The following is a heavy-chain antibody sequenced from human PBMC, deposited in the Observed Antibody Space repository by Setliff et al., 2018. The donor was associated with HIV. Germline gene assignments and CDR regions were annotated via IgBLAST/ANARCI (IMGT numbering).Heavy chain of an antibody. CDR3: ARDGPLEGSYRYYYYYMDV. V-gene: IGHV4-59*11. CDR1: GGSSSSHY. J-gene: IGHJ6*03. CDR2: IYYSGST. D-gene: IGHD3-10*01. Sequence: PSETLSLTCAVYGGSSSSHYWSWIRQPPGKGLEWIGYIYYSGSTNYNPSLKSRVTISVDTSKNQFSLKLSSVTAADTAVYYCARDGPLEGSYRYYYYYMDVWGKGTTVTVSS.